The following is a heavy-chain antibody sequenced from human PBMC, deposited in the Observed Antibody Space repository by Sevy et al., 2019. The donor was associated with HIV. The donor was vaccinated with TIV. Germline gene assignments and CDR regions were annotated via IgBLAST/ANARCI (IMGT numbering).Heavy chain of an antibody. CDR1: GYTFTGYY. D-gene: IGHD3-3*01. CDR2: INPNSGGT. V-gene: IGHV1-2*05. CDR3: GTVLRFLEWDLYGMDV. Sequence: ASVKVSCKASGYTFTGYYMHWVRQAPGQGLEWMGRINPNSGGTNYAQKFQGRVTMTRDTSISTAYMEPGRLRSDDTGVYYGGTVLRFLEWDLYGMDVWGQGTTVTGSS. J-gene: IGHJ6*01.